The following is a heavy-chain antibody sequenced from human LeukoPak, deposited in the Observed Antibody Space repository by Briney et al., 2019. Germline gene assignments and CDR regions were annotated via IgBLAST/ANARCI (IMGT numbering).Heavy chain of an antibody. CDR2: ISYDGSNK. CDR1: GFTFSSYG. Sequence: SGGSLRLSCAASGFTFSSYGMHWVRQAPGKGLEWVAVISYDGSNKYYADSVKGRFTISRDNSKNTLYLQMNSLRAEDTAVYYCAKSSGYFDWLSYFDYWGQGTLVTVSS. V-gene: IGHV3-30*18. CDR3: AKSSGYFDWLSYFDY. D-gene: IGHD3-9*01. J-gene: IGHJ4*02.